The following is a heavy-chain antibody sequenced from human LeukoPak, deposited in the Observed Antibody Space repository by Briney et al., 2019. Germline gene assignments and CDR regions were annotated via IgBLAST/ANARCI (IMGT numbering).Heavy chain of an antibody. V-gene: IGHV3-23*01. Sequence: GGSLKLSCAASGFTFSNYAMSWVRQAPGKGLEWVSSISGTGGSTYYADSVKGRFTISRDKSNNTLFLQMNSLRAEDTAVYYCAKVRTGHYFDYWGQGTLVTVSS. CDR1: GFTFSNYA. D-gene: IGHD1-1*01. CDR3: AKVRTGHYFDY. J-gene: IGHJ4*02. CDR2: ISGTGGST.